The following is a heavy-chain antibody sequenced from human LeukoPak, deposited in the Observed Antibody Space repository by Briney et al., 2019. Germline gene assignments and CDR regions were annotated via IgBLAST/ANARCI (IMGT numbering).Heavy chain of an antibody. D-gene: IGHD3-3*01. J-gene: IGHJ4*02. CDR1: GYTFTSYG. CDR3: ASSEWSGYPYYFDY. V-gene: IGHV1-18*01. CDR2: ISAYNGNT. Sequence: ASVKVSCKASGYTFTSYGISWVRQAPGQGLEWMGWISAYNGNTNSAQKLQGRVTMTTDTSTSTAYMDLRSLRSDDTAVYYCASSEWSGYPYYFDYWGQGTLVTVSS.